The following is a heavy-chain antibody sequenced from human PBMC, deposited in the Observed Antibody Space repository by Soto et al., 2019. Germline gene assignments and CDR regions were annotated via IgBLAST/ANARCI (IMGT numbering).Heavy chain of an antibody. D-gene: IGHD4-17*01. CDR3: ARHLASTVTTSDWFDP. CDR1: GFTLNSHA. V-gene: IGHV3-30-3*01. CDR2: ISYDGVTT. J-gene: IGHJ5*02. Sequence: VQLVESGGGVVQPGRSLRLSCAASGFTLNSHAMHWVRQAPGKGLEWLSIISYDGVTTYYADAVKGRFTISRDNSKNTLYLQMNSLRADDTAVYFCARHLASTVTTSDWFDPWGQGTLVTVSS.